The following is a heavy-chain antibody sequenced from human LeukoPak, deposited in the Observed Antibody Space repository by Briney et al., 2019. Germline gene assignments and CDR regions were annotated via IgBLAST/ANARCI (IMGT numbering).Heavy chain of an antibody. CDR3: AKVDSVVIHFDY. CDR2: ISGSGGST. CDR1: GFTFSSYA. J-gene: IGHJ4*02. V-gene: IGHV3-23*01. D-gene: IGHD3-22*01. Sequence: GGSLRLSCAASGFTFSSYAMSWVRQAPGMGLEWVSAISGSGGSTYYADSVKGRFTISRDNSKNTLYLQMNSLRAEDTAVYYCAKVDSVVIHFDYWGQGTLVTVSS.